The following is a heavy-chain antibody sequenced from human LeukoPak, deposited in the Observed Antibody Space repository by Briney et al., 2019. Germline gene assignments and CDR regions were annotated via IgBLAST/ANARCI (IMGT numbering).Heavy chain of an antibody. CDR3: ARELEPRKDVTGMDV. CDR2: IIPILGIA. V-gene: IGHV1-69*04. Sequence: SVKVSCKASGYSFTNYGISWVRQAPGQGLEWMGRIIPILGIANYAQKFQGRVTITADKSTSTAYMELSSLRSEDTAVYYCARELEPRKDVTGMDVWGQGTTVTVSS. J-gene: IGHJ6*02. CDR1: GYSFTNYG. D-gene: IGHD1-1*01.